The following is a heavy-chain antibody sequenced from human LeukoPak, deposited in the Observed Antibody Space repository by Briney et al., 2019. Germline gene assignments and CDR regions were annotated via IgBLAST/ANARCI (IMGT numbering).Heavy chain of an antibody. V-gene: IGHV4-34*01. J-gene: IGHJ6*02. CDR2: INHSGST. CDR1: GGSFSGYY. CDR3: ARASRPTSSSSHYYGMDV. Sequence: SETLSLTCAVYGGSFSGYYWSWIRQPPGKGLEWIGEINHSGSTNYNPSLKSRVTISVDTSKNQFSLKLSPVTAADTAVYYCARASRPTSSSSHYYGMDVWGQGTTVTVSS. D-gene: IGHD6-6*01.